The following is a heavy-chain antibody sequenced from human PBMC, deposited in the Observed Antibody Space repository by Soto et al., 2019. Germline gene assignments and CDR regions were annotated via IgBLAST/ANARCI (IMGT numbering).Heavy chain of an antibody. CDR1: GGSISSSSYY. CDR2: IYYSGST. D-gene: IGHD2-15*01. Sequence: QLQLQESGPGLVKPSETLSLTCTVSGGSISSSSYYWGWIRQPPGKGLEWIGRIYYSGSTYYNPSLKSRVTIAAYTSKHQFSLKLSSVTAADTAVYYCASRVYCSGGSCYRDSDYWGQGTLVTVSS. J-gene: IGHJ4*02. V-gene: IGHV4-39*01. CDR3: ASRVYCSGGSCYRDSDY.